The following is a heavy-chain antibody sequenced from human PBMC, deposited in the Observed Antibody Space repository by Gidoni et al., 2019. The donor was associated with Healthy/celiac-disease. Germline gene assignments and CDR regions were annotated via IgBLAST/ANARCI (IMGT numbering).Heavy chain of an antibody. J-gene: IGHJ6*02. CDR3: ARGGYSYGYYYYYGMDV. CDR1: GGSFTGYY. Sequence: QLQLHQCGAGLLHPPDTLSLTCALYGGSFTGYYWSWIRPPPGKGLEWIGEINHSGSTNYTPSLKSRVTISGDTSKNQFSLKLSSVTAADTAVDYCARGGYSYGYYYYYGMDVWGQGTTVTVSS. D-gene: IGHD5-18*01. CDR2: INHSGST. V-gene: IGHV4-34*01.